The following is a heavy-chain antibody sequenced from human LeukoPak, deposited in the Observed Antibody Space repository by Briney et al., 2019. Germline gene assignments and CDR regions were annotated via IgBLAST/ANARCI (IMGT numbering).Heavy chain of an antibody. CDR1: GFTFSRYG. CDR3: AKGGRYCSGGSCYSHYFDY. V-gene: IGHV3-30*18. CDR2: ISYDGSNK. J-gene: IGHJ4*02. Sequence: GGPLRLSCAASGFTFSRYGMHWVRQAPGKGLEWVAVISYDGSNKYFADSVKGRFTISRDNSKNTLYLQMNSLRAEDTAVYYCAKGGRYCSGGSCYSHYFDYWGQGSLVTVSS. D-gene: IGHD2-15*01.